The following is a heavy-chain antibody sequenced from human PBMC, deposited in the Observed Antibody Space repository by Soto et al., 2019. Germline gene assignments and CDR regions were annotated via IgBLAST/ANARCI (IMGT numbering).Heavy chain of an antibody. J-gene: IGHJ4*02. D-gene: IGHD1-26*01. V-gene: IGHV3-30-3*01. CDR3: ARDHIVGATGAVVY. Sequence: QVQLVESGGGVVQPGRSLRLSCAASGFTFSSYAIHWVRQAPGKGLEWVAVISYDGSNKYYADSVKGRFTISRDNSKNTLYLQVNSLRAEDTAVYYCARDHIVGATGAVVYWGQGTLVTVSS. CDR1: GFTFSSYA. CDR2: ISYDGSNK.